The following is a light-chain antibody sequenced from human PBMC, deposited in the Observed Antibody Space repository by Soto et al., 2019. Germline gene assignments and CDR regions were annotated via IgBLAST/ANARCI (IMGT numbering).Light chain of an antibody. CDR2: LDRSGSY. V-gene: IGLV4-60*02. J-gene: IGLJ3*02. CDR1: SGHSTYI. Sequence: QAVLTQSSSASASLGSSVKLTCILSSGHSTYIIAWHQQQPGKAPRFLMTLDRSGSYNRGSGVPDRFSGSRSGADRYLTISNLQFEDEGDYYCETWYSNTHKVFGGGTKVTVL. CDR3: ETWYSNTHKV.